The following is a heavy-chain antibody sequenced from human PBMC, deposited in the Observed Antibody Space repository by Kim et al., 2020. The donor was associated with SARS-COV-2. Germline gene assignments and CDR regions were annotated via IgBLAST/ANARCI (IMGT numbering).Heavy chain of an antibody. CDR1: GFTFITYT. D-gene: IGHD3-10*01. CDR2: VSGSGGST. J-gene: IGHJ4*01. CDR3: ATYGSGSDPTGYYFDY. V-gene: IGHV3-23*01. Sequence: GGSLRLSCAVSGFTFITYTMSWVRQAPGKGLEWVSGVSGSGGSTYYLDSVKGRFTVSRDMSENTVYLQMNSLRAEAKAIDYCATYGSGSDPTGYYFDYWG.